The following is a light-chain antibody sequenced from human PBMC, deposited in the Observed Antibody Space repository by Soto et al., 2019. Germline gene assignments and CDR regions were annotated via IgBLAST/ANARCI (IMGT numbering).Light chain of an antibody. J-gene: IGKJ5*01. Sequence: EIVLTQSPATLSLSPGGRGALSCRASQSVSSYLLWYQQKPGQAPRLLIYDTSNRATGIPARFSGSGSGTDFTLTISSLEPDVFAVHYCQQRNNGLTFGGGTRLEIK. V-gene: IGKV3-11*01. CDR3: QQRNNGLT. CDR1: QSVSSY. CDR2: DTS.